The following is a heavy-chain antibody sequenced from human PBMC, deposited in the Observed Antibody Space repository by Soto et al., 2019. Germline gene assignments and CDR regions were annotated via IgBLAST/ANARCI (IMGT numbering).Heavy chain of an antibody. V-gene: IGHV1-2*02. CDR2: INPNSGDT. CDR3: AKGGAIVAAGTRVYLYNAMDV. CDR1: GYSFTCYY. D-gene: IGHD1-26*01. Sequence: EXSVKVSFKASGYSFTCYYVHWVRQAPGQGLEWMGWINPNSGDTYLAQRFQGRVTMNRDTSIGTAYMELRGLTSDDTAEYYCAKGGAIVAAGTRVYLYNAMDVWGQGPTVTVSS. J-gene: IGHJ6*02.